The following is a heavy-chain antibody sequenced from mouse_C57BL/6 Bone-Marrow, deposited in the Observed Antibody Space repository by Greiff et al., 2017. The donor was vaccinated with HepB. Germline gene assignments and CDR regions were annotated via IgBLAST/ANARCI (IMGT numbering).Heavy chain of an antibody. CDR2: INPSNGGT. CDR1: GYTFTSYW. Sequence: QQSCKASGYTFTSYWMHWVKQRPGQGLEWIGNINPSNGGTNYNEKFKSKATLTVDKSSSTAYMQLSSLTSEDSAVYYCARGRGGYFDYWGQGTTLTVSS. J-gene: IGHJ2*01. CDR3: ARGRGGYFDY. V-gene: IGHV1-53*01.